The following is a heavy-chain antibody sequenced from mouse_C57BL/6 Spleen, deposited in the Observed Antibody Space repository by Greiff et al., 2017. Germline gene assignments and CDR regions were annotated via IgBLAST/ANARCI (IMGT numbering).Heavy chain of an antibody. D-gene: IGHD2-4*01. J-gene: IGHJ1*03. CDR3: AREVYDYDVGWYFDV. CDR1: GFTFSDYY. V-gene: IGHV5-16*01. CDR2: INYDGSST. Sequence: EVMLVESEGGLVQPGSSMKLSCTASGFTFSDYYMAWVRQVPEKGLEWVANINYDGSSTYYLDSLKSRFIISRDNAKNILYLQMSSLKSEDTATYYCAREVYDYDVGWYFDVWGTGTTVTVSS.